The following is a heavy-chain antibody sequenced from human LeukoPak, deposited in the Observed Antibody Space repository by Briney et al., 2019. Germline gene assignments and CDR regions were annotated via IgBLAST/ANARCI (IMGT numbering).Heavy chain of an antibody. Sequence: GGSLRLSCAVSGFTVSNDYMSWVRQAPGKELEWVSVIYGGGSTYYADSVRGRFTISRDNSENTLYLQMDSLRAEDTAVYYCTRLLPSSHHFFDSWGQGTLVTVSS. CDR1: GFTVSNDY. V-gene: IGHV3-53*01. J-gene: IGHJ4*02. CDR3: TRLLPSSHHFFDS. CDR2: IYGGGST. D-gene: IGHD6-6*01.